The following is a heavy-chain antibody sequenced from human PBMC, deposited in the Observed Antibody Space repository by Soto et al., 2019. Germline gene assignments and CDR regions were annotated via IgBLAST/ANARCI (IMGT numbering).Heavy chain of an antibody. Sequence: PSETLSLTCTVSGGSMSSYHWSWIRQPAGKGLEWIGRIHSSGSTNYNPSLKSRVTMSVDTSKNQFSLEMTSVTAADTAVYFCARVSKLVAPKDGKSAYFYAMDVWGPGTTVTVSS. J-gene: IGHJ6*02. V-gene: IGHV4-4*07. CDR2: IHSSGST. CDR3: ARVSKLVAPKDGKSAYFYAMDV. CDR1: GGSMSSYH. D-gene: IGHD6-6*01.